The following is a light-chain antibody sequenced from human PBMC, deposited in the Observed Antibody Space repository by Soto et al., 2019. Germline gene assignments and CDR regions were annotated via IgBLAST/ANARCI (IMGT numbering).Light chain of an antibody. CDR3: AAWDDSLSAVV. J-gene: IGLJ2*01. CDR2: RNN. V-gene: IGLV1-47*01. CDR1: SSNIGTNY. Sequence: QSVLTQPPSASGTPGQRVTISGSGSSSNIGTNYVYWYKQLPATAPKLLIYRNNQRPSGVPDRFSGSKSGTSGSLAISGLRSEDEADYYCAAWDDSLSAVVFGGGTKLTVL.